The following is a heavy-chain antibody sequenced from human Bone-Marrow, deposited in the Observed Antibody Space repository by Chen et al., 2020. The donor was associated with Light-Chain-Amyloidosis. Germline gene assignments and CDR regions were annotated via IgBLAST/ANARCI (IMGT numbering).Heavy chain of an antibody. Sequence: QVQLVQSGAEVKKPGSSVKVSCKASGGTFSSYAISWVRQAPGQGPEWMGGIIPIFGTANYAQKFQGRVTITADESTSTAYMELSSLRSEDTAVYYCARVSITIFGVVSNYYYGMDVWGQGTTVTVSS. CDR2: IIPIFGTA. CDR3: ARVSITIFGVVSNYYYGMDV. CDR1: GGTFSSYA. V-gene: IGHV1-69*01. D-gene: IGHD3-3*01. J-gene: IGHJ6*02.